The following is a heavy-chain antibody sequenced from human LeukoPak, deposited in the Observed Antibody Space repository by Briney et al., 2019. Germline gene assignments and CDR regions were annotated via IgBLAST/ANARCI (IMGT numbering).Heavy chain of an antibody. Sequence: ASVKVSCKASGGTFSSYAISWVRQAPGQGLECMGGIIPIFGTANYAQNFQGRVTITADESTSTAYMELSSLRSEDTAVYYCARGDTAMKYTGSNFDYWGQGTLVTVSS. V-gene: IGHV1-69*13. CDR1: GGTFSSYA. CDR3: ARGDTAMKYTGSNFDY. CDR2: IIPIFGTA. D-gene: IGHD5-18*01. J-gene: IGHJ4*02.